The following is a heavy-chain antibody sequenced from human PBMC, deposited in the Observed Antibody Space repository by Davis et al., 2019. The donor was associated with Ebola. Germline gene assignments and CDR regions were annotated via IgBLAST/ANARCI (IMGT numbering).Heavy chain of an antibody. CDR2: IYYSGST. D-gene: IGHD2-8*01. CDR1: GGSISSSSYY. J-gene: IGHJ5*02. Sequence: PGGSLRLSCTVSGGSISSSSYYWGWIRQPPGKGLEWIGSIYYSGSTYYNPSLKSRVTISVDTSKNQFSLKLSSVTAADTAVYYCASLMGFDPWGQGTLVTVSS. V-gene: IGHV4-39*01. CDR3: ASLMGFDP.